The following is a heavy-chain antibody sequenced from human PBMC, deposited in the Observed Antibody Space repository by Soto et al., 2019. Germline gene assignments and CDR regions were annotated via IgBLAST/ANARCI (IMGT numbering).Heavy chain of an antibody. D-gene: IGHD3-10*01. Sequence: EVQLLESGGGLVQPGGSLRISCLDSGFTFSRNAMSWVRQAPGKGLEWVSAISGSGGTTFYADSVKGRFAVSRDNSNNTLYLEMDSLSADDTAVYYCAKQRADFGSGSDTFYLDNWGRGTLVTVSS. J-gene: IGHJ4*02. V-gene: IGHV3-23*01. CDR2: ISGSGGTT. CDR1: GFTFSRNA. CDR3: AKQRADFGSGSDTFYLDN.